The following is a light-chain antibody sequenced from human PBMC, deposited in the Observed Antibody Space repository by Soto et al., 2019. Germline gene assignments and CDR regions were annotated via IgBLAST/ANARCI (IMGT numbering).Light chain of an antibody. Sequence: QSALTQPRSVSGSPGQSVTISCTGTSSDVGGYNYVSWYQQHPGKAPKLMIYEVSKRPSGVPDRFSGSKSGNTASLTISGLQAEEEADYYCCSYAGSYTYVVFGGGTKLTVL. J-gene: IGLJ2*01. CDR2: EVS. V-gene: IGLV2-11*01. CDR1: SSDVGGYNY. CDR3: CSYAGSYTYVV.